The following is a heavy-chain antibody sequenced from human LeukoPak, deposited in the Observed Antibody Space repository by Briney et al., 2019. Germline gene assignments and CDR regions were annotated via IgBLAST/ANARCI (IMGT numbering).Heavy chain of an antibody. J-gene: IGHJ4*02. CDR2: ISGSGGST. CDR1: GFTFTSYS. D-gene: IGHD3-10*01. V-gene: IGHV3-23*01. Sequence: GGSLRLSCAASGFTFTSYSMTWVRQAPGKGLEWVSFISGSGGSTYYADSVKGRFTISRDNSKNTLYLQMNSLRAEDTAIYYCAKEAMVRGVMIKYFDYWGQGTLVTVSS. CDR3: AKEAMVRGVMIKYFDY.